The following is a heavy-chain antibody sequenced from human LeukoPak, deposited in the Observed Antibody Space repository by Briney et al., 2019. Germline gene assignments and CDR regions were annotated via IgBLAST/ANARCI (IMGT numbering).Heavy chain of an antibody. CDR1: GFTFSSYG. CDR3: ARGGCRSTSCYDY. Sequence: PGGSLRLSCAASGFTFSSYGMHWVRQAPGKGLEWLAVIWYDGSNKYYADSVKGRFTISRDNSKNTLYLQMNSLRVEDTAVYYCARGGCRSTSCYDYWGQGTLVTVSS. J-gene: IGHJ4*02. V-gene: IGHV3-33*01. CDR2: IWYDGSNK. D-gene: IGHD2-2*01.